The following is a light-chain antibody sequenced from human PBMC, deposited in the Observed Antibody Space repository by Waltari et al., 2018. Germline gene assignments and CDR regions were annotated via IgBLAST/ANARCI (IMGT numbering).Light chain of an antibody. Sequence: IVMTQSPDSLALALGERAAIKWTSSRSLLSSSHNSNYLAWYQHKPGQPPKLLIYWASTRDSGVPDRFSGSGSGTGFTLPLNSLQAEAVAVYYCQQYYSSPYTFAQGTKLEIK. J-gene: IGKJ2*01. CDR3: QQYYSSPYT. CDR2: WAS. CDR1: RSLLSSSHNSNY. V-gene: IGKV4-1*01.